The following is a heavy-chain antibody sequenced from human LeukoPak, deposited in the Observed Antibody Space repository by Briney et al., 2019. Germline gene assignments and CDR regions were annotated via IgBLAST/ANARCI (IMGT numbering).Heavy chain of an antibody. Sequence: GSSLRLSCAASGFTFDDYAMHWVRHAPGKGLEGVSGISWDSDSIGYADSVKGRFTISRDNAKNSLYLQMYSLRAEDTALYYCAKDRNSIAAALFDYWGQGTLVTVSS. D-gene: IGHD6-13*01. V-gene: IGHV3-9*01. CDR1: GFTFDDYA. CDR3: AKDRNSIAAALFDY. CDR2: ISWDSDSI. J-gene: IGHJ4*02.